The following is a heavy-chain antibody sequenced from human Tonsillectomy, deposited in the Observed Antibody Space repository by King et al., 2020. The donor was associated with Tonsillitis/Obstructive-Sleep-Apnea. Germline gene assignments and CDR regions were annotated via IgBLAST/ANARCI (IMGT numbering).Heavy chain of an antibody. J-gene: IGHJ3*02. V-gene: IGHV3-48*03. CDR1: GFTFSSYE. D-gene: IGHD1-14*01. CDR2: ISSGGSTI. CDR3: ARDRTRGALDI. Sequence: VQLVQSGGGLVQPGGSLRLSCAASGFTFSSYEMNWVRQAPGKGLEWVSYISSGGSTIYYADSVKGRFTISRDNAKNSLYLQMNSLRAEDTAVYYCARDRTRGALDIWGQGTRVTVSS.